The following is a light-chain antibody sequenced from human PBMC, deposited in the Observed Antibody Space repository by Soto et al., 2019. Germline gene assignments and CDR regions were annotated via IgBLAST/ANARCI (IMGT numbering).Light chain of an antibody. CDR3: QQYNSYPLT. J-gene: IGKJ3*01. CDR2: TAS. Sequence: DIQMTQSPSTLSASIGDRVTITCRASQSISSWLAWYQQKPGKAPNLLIYTASNLESGVPSRFSGSGSGTEFTLTISSLQPDDFAPYYCQQYNSYPLTFGPGTKVDIK. CDR1: QSISSW. V-gene: IGKV1-5*03.